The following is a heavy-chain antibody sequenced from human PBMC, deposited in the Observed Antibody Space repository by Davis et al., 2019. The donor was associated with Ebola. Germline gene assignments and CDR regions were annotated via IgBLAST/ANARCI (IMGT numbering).Heavy chain of an antibody. CDR2: INPNSGGT. CDR1: GYTFTSYD. D-gene: IGHD2-15*01. J-gene: IGHJ4*02. V-gene: IGHV1-2*02. CDR3: ARAAPLLYCSGGTCYLNY. Sequence: ASVKVSCKASGYTFTSYDINWVRQASGQGLEWMGWINPNSGGTNYAQKFQGRVTMTRDTSISTAYMELSRLTSDDTALYYCARAAPLLYCSGGTCYLNYWGQGTLVTVSS.